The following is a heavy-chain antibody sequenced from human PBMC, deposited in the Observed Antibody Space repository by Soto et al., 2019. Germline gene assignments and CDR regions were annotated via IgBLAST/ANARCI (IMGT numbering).Heavy chain of an antibody. CDR2: MSYDGNNK. J-gene: IGHJ3*01. D-gene: IGHD3-10*02. V-gene: IGHV3-30*14. CDR3: PRVFGPSIQLAFDV. CDR1: GFTFASYA. Sequence: QVQLVESGGGVVQPGRSLRLSCAASGFTFASYAFHWVRQAPGKGLEWVAAMSYDGNNKYYADSVKGRLTISRDISKNPLYAQLTSLIPDATAMYYCPRVFGPSIQLAFDVWGQGTMVSVSS.